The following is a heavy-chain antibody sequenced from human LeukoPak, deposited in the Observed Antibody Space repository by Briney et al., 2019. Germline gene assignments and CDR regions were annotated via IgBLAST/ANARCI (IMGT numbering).Heavy chain of an antibody. CDR3: AKVTWIQMWMKGWFDP. V-gene: IGHV3-33*06. D-gene: IGHD5-18*01. Sequence: GGSLRLSCAASGFTFSSYGMHWVRQAPGKGLEWVAVIWYDGSNKYYADSVKGRFTISRDNSKNTLYLQMNSLRAEDTAVYYCAKVTWIQMWMKGWFDPWGQGTLVTVSS. J-gene: IGHJ5*02. CDR1: GFTFSSYG. CDR2: IWYDGSNK.